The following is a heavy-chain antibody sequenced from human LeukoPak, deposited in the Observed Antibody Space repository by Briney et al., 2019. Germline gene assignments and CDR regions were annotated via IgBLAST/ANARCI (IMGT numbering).Heavy chain of an antibody. Sequence: PGRSLRLSCAASGFTFSSYGMHWVRQAPGKGLEWVAFIRYDGSNKYYADSVKGRFTISRDNSKNTLYLQMNSLRAEDTAVYYCAREKGSSWSHDAFDIWGQGTMVTVSS. D-gene: IGHD6-13*01. J-gene: IGHJ3*02. V-gene: IGHV3-30*02. CDR1: GFTFSSYG. CDR3: AREKGSSWSHDAFDI. CDR2: IRYDGSNK.